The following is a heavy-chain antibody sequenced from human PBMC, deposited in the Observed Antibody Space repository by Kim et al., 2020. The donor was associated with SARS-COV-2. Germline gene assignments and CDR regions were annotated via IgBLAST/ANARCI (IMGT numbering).Heavy chain of an antibody. CDR1: GGSFSGYY. CDR3: ARGGLMPVRGVPGPFDY. CDR2: INHSGST. V-gene: IGHV4-34*01. D-gene: IGHD3-10*01. Sequence: SETLSLTCAVYGGSFSGYYWSWIRQPPGKGLEWIGEINHSGSTNYNPSLKSRVTISVDTPKNQFSLKLSSVTAADTAVYYCARGGLMPVRGVPGPFDYWGQGTLVTVSS. J-gene: IGHJ4*02.